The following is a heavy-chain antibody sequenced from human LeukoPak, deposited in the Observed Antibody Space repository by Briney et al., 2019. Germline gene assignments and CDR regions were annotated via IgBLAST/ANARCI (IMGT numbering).Heavy chain of an antibody. Sequence: SETLSLTCTASGGTISSYYWSWIRQPAGKGLEWIGRVYTSGSTNYNPSLKSRVTMSVDTSKNQFSLKLSSVTAADTAVYYCASSHVYGGNSLDYWGQGTLVTVSS. J-gene: IGHJ4*02. V-gene: IGHV4-4*07. CDR1: GGTISSYY. D-gene: IGHD4-23*01. CDR3: ASSHVYGGNSLDY. CDR2: VYTSGST.